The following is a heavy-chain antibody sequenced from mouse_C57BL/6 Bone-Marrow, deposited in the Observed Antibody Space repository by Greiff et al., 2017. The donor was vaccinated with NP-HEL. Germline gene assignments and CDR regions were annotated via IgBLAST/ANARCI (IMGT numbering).Heavy chain of an antibody. Sequence: EVMLVESGGGLVQPGGSLKLSCAASGFTFSDYYMYWVRQTPETRLEWVAYISNGGGSTYYPDTVKGRFTISRDNAKNTLYLQMSRLKAEDTAMYYCARHNVYSEAYWGQGTLVTVSA. V-gene: IGHV5-12*01. CDR3: ARHNVYSEAY. J-gene: IGHJ3*01. CDR1: GFTFSDYY. CDR2: ISNGGGST. D-gene: IGHD2-3*01.